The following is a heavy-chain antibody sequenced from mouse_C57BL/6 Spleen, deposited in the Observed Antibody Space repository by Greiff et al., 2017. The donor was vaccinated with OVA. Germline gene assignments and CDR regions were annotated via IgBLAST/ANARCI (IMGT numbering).Heavy chain of an antibody. CDR2: ISSGSSTI. Sequence: EVKVEESGGGLVKPGGSLKLSCAASGFTFSDYGMHWVRQAPEKGLEWVAYISSGSSTIYYADTVKGRFTISRDNAKNTLFLQMTSLRSEDTAMYYCARSFITTVVEGAMDYWGQGTSVTVSS. J-gene: IGHJ4*01. V-gene: IGHV5-17*01. D-gene: IGHD1-1*01. CDR3: ARSFITTVVEGAMDY. CDR1: GFTFSDYG.